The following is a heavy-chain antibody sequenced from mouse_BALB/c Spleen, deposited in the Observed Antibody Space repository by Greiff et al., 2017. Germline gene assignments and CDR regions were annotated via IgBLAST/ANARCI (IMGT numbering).Heavy chain of an antibody. D-gene: IGHD2-4*01. J-gene: IGHJ4*01. Sequence: VQLKESGAELVKPGASVKLSCTASGFNIKDTYMHWVKQRPEQGLEWIGRIDPANGNTKYDPKFQGKATITADTSSNTAYLQLSSLTSEDTAVYYCAKGLRRGYYAMDYWGQGTSVTVSS. V-gene: IGHV14-3*02. CDR2: IDPANGNT. CDR1: GFNIKDTY. CDR3: AKGLRRGYYAMDY.